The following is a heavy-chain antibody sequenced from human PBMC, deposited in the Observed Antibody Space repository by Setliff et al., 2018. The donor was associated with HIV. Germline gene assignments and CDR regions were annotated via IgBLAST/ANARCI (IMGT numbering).Heavy chain of an antibody. Sequence: SETLSLTWAVYGETFNDYFWTWIRQSPGKGLEWIGELNHSGNINQNPSLKSGFTLSVDTSKNQFSLKLNSVTAADTAVYYCARGDYYDSTGYEGLDSWGRGTLVTVSS. J-gene: IGHJ4*02. V-gene: IGHV4-34*01. CDR1: GETFNDYF. CDR2: LNHSGNI. CDR3: ARGDYYDSTGYEGLDS. D-gene: IGHD3-22*01.